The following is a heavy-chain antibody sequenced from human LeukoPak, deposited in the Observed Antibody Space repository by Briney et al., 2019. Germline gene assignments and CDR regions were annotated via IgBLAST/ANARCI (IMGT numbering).Heavy chain of an antibody. CDR1: GYTLTDFY. V-gene: IGHV1-2*02. D-gene: IGHD5-12*01. J-gene: IGHJ4*02. CDR3: AKVQWDSGYYSVFSFDN. CDR2: INPNSGGT. Sequence: ASVKVSCKASGYTLTDFYIHWVRQAPGQGLEWMGWINPNSGGTNYAQKFQGRITVTMDTSISTAYMELSRLRSDDTAVYYCAKVQWDSGYYSVFSFDNWGQGTLVTVSS.